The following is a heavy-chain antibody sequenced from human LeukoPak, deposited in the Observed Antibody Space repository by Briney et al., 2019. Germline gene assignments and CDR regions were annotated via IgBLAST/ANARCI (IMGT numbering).Heavy chain of an antibody. CDR3: ARHAPHGGLKGVLFDY. CDR1: GVSISSYY. V-gene: IGHV4-59*01. CDR2: IYYSGYT. D-gene: IGHD2-15*01. Sequence: SETLSLTCTVSGVSISSYYWSWIRQPPGKGLEWIAYIYYSGYTNYNPSLKSRVTISVDTSKNQFSLKLSSVTAADTAVCYCARHAPHGGLKGVLFDYWGQGILVTVSS. J-gene: IGHJ4*02.